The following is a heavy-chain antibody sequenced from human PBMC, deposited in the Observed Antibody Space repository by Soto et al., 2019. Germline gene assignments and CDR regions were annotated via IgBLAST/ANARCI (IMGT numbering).Heavy chain of an antibody. J-gene: IGHJ3*02. CDR1: GFTVSNTY. CDR3: ARNTLSESRCWAFDI. CDR2: IYSCGST. V-gene: IGHV3-53*01. D-gene: IGHD3-16*02. Sequence: EVQLVESGGGLIQVGGSLRLLCVASGFTVSNTYMSWVRQAPGKGLEWVSLIYSCGSTYYADSVKGRFTISRDNSKNNVYLQMHSLRAEFVAGYYGARNTLSESRCWAFDIWGQGTMVTVSS.